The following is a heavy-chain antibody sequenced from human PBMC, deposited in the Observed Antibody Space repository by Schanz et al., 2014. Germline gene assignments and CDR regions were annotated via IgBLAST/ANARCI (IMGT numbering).Heavy chain of an antibody. Sequence: QLQLVESGGGVVQPGGSLKLSCVASGFTFKNYGIHWVRQALGKGLEWVAVISYDGSDKFYADSVKGRFTISRDNSNNTLSLQMNSLRNEDTAVYYCAKDRGGDYEVSYYYGMDVWGQGTTVTVSS. CDR1: GFTFKNYG. D-gene: IGHD4-17*01. V-gene: IGHV3-30*18. CDR3: AKDRGGDYEVSYYYGMDV. J-gene: IGHJ6*02. CDR2: ISYDGSDK.